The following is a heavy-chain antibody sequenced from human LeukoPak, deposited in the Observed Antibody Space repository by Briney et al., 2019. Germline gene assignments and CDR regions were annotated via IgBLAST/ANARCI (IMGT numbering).Heavy chain of an antibody. Sequence: GGSLRLSCAASGFTFSSYAMSWVRQAPGKGLEWVSTISGSGRRTYYADSVKGRFTISRDNSKNTLYLQMNSLRAEDTAVYYCAKTYYYDSSGYYYGPPIDYWGQGTLVTVSS. V-gene: IGHV3-23*01. D-gene: IGHD3-22*01. J-gene: IGHJ4*02. CDR3: AKTYYYDSSGYYYGPPIDY. CDR2: ISGSGRRT. CDR1: GFTFSSYA.